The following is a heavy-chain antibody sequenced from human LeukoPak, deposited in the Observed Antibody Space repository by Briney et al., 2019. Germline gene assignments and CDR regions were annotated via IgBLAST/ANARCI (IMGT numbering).Heavy chain of an antibody. Sequence: SETLSLTCAVYGGSFSDYYWSWIRQPPGKGLEWIGKISHSGSTNYNPSLKSRVTISVDTSKNQFSLKLSSVTATDTAMYYCASSKNGDYFDYWGQGTLVTVSS. CDR2: ISHSGST. CDR3: ASSKNGDYFDY. D-gene: IGHD4-17*01. J-gene: IGHJ4*02. CDR1: GGSFSDYY. V-gene: IGHV4-34*01.